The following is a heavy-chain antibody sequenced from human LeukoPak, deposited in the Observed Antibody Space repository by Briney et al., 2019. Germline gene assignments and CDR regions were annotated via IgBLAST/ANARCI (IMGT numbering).Heavy chain of an antibody. CDR3: AKDGGRYYDRSGYYWGYYFDS. J-gene: IGHJ4*02. CDR1: EFTFTTYV. CDR2: ISGSGDRT. D-gene: IGHD3-22*01. Sequence: PGGSLRLSCAASEFTFTTYVMTWVRQAPGKGLEWVSTISGSGDRTYYADSVKGRFTISRDNSKNTLFLQMSSLRAEDTAVYYCAKDGGRYYDRSGYYWGYYFDSWGQGVLVTVST. V-gene: IGHV3-23*01.